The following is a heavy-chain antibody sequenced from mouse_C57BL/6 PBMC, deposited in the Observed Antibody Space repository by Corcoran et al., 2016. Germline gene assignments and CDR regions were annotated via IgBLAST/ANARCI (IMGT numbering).Heavy chain of an antibody. CDR1: GYAFSSYW. CDR2: IYPGSGNT. J-gene: IGHJ1*03. CDR3: ARTTGEYFDV. V-gene: IGHV1-76*01. D-gene: IGHD1-1*01. Sequence: QVQLQQSGAELVKPGASVKISCKASGYAFSSYWMNWVKQRPGQGLEWIARIYPGSGNTYYNEKFKGKATLTAEKSSSTAYMQLSSLTSEDSAVYFCARTTGEYFDVWGTGTTVTVSS.